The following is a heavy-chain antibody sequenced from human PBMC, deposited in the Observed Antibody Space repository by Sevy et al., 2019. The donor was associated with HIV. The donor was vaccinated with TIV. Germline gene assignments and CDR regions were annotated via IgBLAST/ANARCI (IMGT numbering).Heavy chain of an antibody. Sequence: SETLSLTCTASGGSISSYYWSWIRQPPGKGLEWIGYIYYSGSTNYNPSLKSRVTISVDTSKNQFSLKLSSVTAADTAVYYCALWFGEETYFDYWGQGTLVTVSS. D-gene: IGHD3-10*01. CDR2: IYYSGST. V-gene: IGHV4-59*01. CDR3: ALWFGEETYFDY. J-gene: IGHJ4*02. CDR1: GGSISSYY.